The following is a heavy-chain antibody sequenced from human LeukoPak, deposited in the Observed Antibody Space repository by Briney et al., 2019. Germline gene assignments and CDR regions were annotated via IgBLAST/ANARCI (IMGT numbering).Heavy chain of an antibody. CDR2: ISYDGSNK. D-gene: IGHD2-21*01. V-gene: IGHV3-30-3*02. J-gene: IGHJ3*02. CDR3: AKRCGGDCYSLFAFDI. CDR1: GFTFSSYA. Sequence: GGSLRLSCAASGFTFSSYAMHWVRQAPGKGLEWVAVISYDGSNKYYADSVKGRFTISRDNSKNTLYLQMNSLRAEDTAVYYCAKRCGGDCYSLFAFDIWGQGTMVTVSS.